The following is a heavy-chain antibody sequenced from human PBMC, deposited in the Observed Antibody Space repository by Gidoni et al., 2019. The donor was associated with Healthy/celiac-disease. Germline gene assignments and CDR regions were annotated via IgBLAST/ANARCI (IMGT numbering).Heavy chain of an antibody. Sequence: QVQLQQWDAGLLKPSETLSLTCAVYGGSFSGYYWSWIRQPPGKGLEWIGEINHSGSTNYNPSLKSRVTISVDTSKNQFSLKLSSVTAADTAVYYCARGSWGYSYGWGYYFDYWGQGTLVTVSS. CDR2: INHSGST. V-gene: IGHV4-34*01. D-gene: IGHD5-18*01. CDR3: ARGSWGYSYGWGYYFDY. J-gene: IGHJ4*02. CDR1: GGSFSGYY.